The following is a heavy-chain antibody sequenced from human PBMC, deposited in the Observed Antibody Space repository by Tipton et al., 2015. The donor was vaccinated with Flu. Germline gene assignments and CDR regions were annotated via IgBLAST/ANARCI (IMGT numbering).Heavy chain of an antibody. Sequence: SLRLSCAASGFTFSRYAMSWVRQAPGKGLEWVSGISGFGGRFGGLGGLGGSTHYAYSVKGRFTISRDNSKNTLYLHMNSLRAEDTAVYYCAKDSRYCSSPTCYVRPNAEYFQHWGQGTLVTVPS. CDR3: AKDSRYCSSPTCYVRPNAEYFQH. CDR2: ISGFGGRFGGLGGLGGST. D-gene: IGHD2/OR15-2a*01. CDR1: GFTFSRYA. V-gene: IGHV3-23*01. J-gene: IGHJ1*01.